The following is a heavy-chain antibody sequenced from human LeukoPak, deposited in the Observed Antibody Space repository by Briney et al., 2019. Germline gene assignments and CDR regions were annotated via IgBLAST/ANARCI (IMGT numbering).Heavy chain of an antibody. V-gene: IGHV3-7*01. D-gene: IGHD3/OR15-3a*01. CDR3: ARGGYYNFWTGLADY. CDR1: GFNFNKYW. CDR2: IKHDDSEK. Sequence: GGSLRLSCAASGFNFNKYWMNWVRQAPGKGLEWVANIKHDDSEKNYVDSVRGRFTISRDDAKNSLCLQLNSLRDEDTAVYFCARGGYYNFWTGLADYWGQGTRVTVSS. J-gene: IGHJ4*02.